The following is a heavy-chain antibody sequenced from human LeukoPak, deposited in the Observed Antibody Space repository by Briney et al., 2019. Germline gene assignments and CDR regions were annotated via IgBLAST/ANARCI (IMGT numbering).Heavy chain of an antibody. J-gene: IGHJ4*02. Sequence: ASVKVSCKASGYTFTSYYMHWVRQAPGQGLEWMGTINPSGGSTSYAQKFQGRVTMTRDTSTSTVYMELSSLRSEDTAVYYCARARRYYYDSSGYPNDYWGQGTLVTVSS. CDR1: GYTFTSYY. CDR3: ARARRYYYDSSGYPNDY. V-gene: IGHV1-46*01. D-gene: IGHD3-22*01. CDR2: INPSGGST.